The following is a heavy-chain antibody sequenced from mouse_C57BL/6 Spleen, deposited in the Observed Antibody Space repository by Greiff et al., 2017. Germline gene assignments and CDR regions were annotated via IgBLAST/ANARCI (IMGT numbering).Heavy chain of an antibody. D-gene: IGHD2-3*01. CDR1: GYAFSSSW. CDR3: ARGLLRGYFDV. J-gene: IGHJ1*03. Sequence: QVQLQQSGPELVKPGASVKISCKASGYAFSSSWMNWVKQRPGKGLEWIGRIYPGDGDTNYNGKFKGKATLTADKSSSTAYMQLSSLTSEDSAVXFCARGLLRGYFDVWGTGTTVTVSS. CDR2: IYPGDGDT. V-gene: IGHV1-82*01.